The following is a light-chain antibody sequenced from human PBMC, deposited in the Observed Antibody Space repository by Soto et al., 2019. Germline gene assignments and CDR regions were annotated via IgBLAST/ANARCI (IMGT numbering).Light chain of an antibody. CDR3: ISYKTDDTFV. V-gene: IGLV2-14*01. Sequence: LTQPASVSGSPGQSITISCAGTRSDNGASNSVSWYQHLPGRSPTLIIYEATNRPSGVSERFSGSKAGDTASLTISGLQADDEAEYFCISYKTDDTFVFGSGTKLTVL. J-gene: IGLJ1*01. CDR2: EAT. CDR1: RSDNGASNS.